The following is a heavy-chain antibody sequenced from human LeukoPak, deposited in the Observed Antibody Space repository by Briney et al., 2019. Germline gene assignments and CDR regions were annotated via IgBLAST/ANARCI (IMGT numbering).Heavy chain of an antibody. CDR2: IIPIFGTA. CDR3: ALLEAAAGTDY. J-gene: IGHJ4*02. D-gene: IGHD6-13*01. V-gene: IGHV1-69*05. Sequence: VASVKVSCKASGGTFSSYAISWVRQAPGQGLEWMGGIIPIFGTANYAQKFQGRVTITTDESTSTAYMELSSLRSEDTAVYYCALLEAAAGTDYWGQGTLVTVSS. CDR1: GGTFSSYA.